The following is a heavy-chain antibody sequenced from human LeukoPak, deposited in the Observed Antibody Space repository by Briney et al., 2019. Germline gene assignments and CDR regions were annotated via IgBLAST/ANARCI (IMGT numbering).Heavy chain of an antibody. CDR3: ARWRDYYDSSGYYSFDY. J-gene: IGHJ4*02. CDR2: INPNSGGT. CDR1: RYTFTGYY. D-gene: IGHD3-22*01. Sequence: ASVKVSCKASRYTFTGYYMHWVRQAPGQGLEWMGWINPNSGGTNYAQKFQGRVTMTRDTSISTAYMELSRLRSDDTAVYYCARWRDYYDSSGYYSFDYWGQGTLVTVSS. V-gene: IGHV1-2*02.